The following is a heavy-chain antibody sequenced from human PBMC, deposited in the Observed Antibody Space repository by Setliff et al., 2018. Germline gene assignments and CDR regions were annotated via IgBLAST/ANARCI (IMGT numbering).Heavy chain of an antibody. CDR2: IHSSGDT. J-gene: IGHJ4*02. CDR1: GASISSGFYY. V-gene: IGHV4-61*02. D-gene: IGHD3-16*01. Sequence: PLETLSLTCTVSGASISSGFYYWSWIRQPAGKGLEWIGRIHSSGDTKYNPSLKTRVTISVDTSKNQFSLRLNSATAADTAVYYCARLRGAFDYWGQGTLVTVS. CDR3: ARLRGAFDY.